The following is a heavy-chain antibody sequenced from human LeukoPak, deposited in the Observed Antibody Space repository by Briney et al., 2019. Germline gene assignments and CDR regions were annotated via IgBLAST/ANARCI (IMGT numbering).Heavy chain of an antibody. CDR3: ARGLVGIAAAGPGY. D-gene: IGHD6-13*01. CDR1: GYTFTGYY. CDR2: INPNSGGT. V-gene: IGHV1-2*02. Sequence: ASVKVSCKASGYTFTGYYMHWVRQAPGQGLEWMGWINPNSGGTNYAQKFQGRVTMTRDTSISTAYMELSSLRSEDTAVYYCARGLVGIAAAGPGYWGQGTLVTVSS. J-gene: IGHJ4*02.